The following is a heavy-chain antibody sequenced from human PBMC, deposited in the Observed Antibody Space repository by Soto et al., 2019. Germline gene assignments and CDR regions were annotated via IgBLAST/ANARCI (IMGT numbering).Heavy chain of an antibody. D-gene: IGHD6-6*01. J-gene: IGHJ6*02. CDR3: ARATRIAARPITFMDV. CDR2: ISSSSSYI. CDR1: GFTFSSYS. Sequence: GGSLRLSCAASGFTFSSYSMNWVRQAPGKGLEWVSSISSSSSYIYYADSVKGRFTISRDNAKNSLYLQMNSLRAEDTAVYYCARATRIAARPITFMDVWGQGTTVTVSS. V-gene: IGHV3-21*01.